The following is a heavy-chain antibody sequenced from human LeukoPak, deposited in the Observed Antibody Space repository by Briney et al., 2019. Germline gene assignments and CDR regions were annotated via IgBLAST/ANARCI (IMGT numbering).Heavy chain of an antibody. D-gene: IGHD3-10*01. J-gene: IGHJ4*02. CDR3: ARGSHYYSSSEPRFDY. Sequence: ASVKVSCKAFGYTFTRYYMHWVRQAPGQGPEWMGVISPSGGSTTYAQKFQGRVTLTRDMSTSTDYLELSSLRSEDMAVYYCARGSHYYSSSEPRFDYWGQGTLVTVSS. CDR2: ISPSGGST. CDR1: GYTFTRYY. V-gene: IGHV1-46*01.